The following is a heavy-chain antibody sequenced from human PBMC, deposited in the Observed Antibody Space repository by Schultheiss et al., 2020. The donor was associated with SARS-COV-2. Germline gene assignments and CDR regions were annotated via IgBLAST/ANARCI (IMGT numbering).Heavy chain of an antibody. CDR2: INSDGSST. Sequence: GGSLRLSCAASGFTFSNAWMSWVRQAPGKGLEWVSHINSDGSSTSYADSVKGRFTISRDNAKNSLYLQMNSLRAEDTAVYYCARDKYYFDYWGQGTLVTVSS. CDR1: GFTFSNAW. V-gene: IGHV3-74*01. J-gene: IGHJ4*02. CDR3: ARDKYYFDY.